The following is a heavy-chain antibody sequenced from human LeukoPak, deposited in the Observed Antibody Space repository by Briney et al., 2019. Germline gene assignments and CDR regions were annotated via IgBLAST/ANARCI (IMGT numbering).Heavy chain of an antibody. V-gene: IGHV3-48*01. D-gene: IGHD6-13*01. CDR2: ISSSSSTI. J-gene: IGHJ6*03. CDR1: GSTFSSYS. CDR3: AKTGMGRSGYSSSWYPFYYYYYMDV. Sequence: PGGSLRLSCAASGSTFSSYSMNWVRQAPGKGLEWVSYISSSSSTIYYADSVKGRFTISRDNAKNSLYLQMNSLRAEDTAVYYCAKTGMGRSGYSSSWYPFYYYYYMDVWGKGTTVTVSS.